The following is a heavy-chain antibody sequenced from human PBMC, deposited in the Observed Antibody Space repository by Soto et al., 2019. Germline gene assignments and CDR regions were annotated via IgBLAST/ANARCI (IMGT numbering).Heavy chain of an antibody. CDR2: ISWNSGSI. Sequence: SLRLSCAASGFTFDDYAMHWVRQAPGKGLEWVSGISWNSGSIGYADSVKGRFTISRDNAKNSLYLQMNSLRAEDTALYYCAKERGYSGYDRAGLDYWGQGTLVTVSS. CDR3: AKERGYSGYDRAGLDY. J-gene: IGHJ4*02. V-gene: IGHV3-9*01. CDR1: GFTFDDYA. D-gene: IGHD5-12*01.